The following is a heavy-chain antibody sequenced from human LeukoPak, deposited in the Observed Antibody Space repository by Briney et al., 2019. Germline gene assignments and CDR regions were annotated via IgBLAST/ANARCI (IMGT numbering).Heavy chain of an antibody. V-gene: IGHV3-23*01. J-gene: IGHJ4*02. CDR1: GFTFSTYA. CDR2: VNGSGGST. CDR3: AKSRVSRHFDY. D-gene: IGHD6-13*01. Sequence: GGSLRLSCAASGFTFSTYAMSWVRQAPGKGLEWVSGVNGSGGSTYYADSVKGRFTISRDNSKNTLYLQMNSLRAEDTAVYYCAKSRVSRHFDYWGQGTLVTVSS.